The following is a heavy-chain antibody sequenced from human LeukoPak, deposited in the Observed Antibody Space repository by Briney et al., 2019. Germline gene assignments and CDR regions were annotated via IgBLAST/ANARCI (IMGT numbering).Heavy chain of an antibody. D-gene: IGHD6-19*01. CDR2: FDPEDGET. V-gene: IGHV1-24*01. CDR1: VYTLTELS. J-gene: IGHJ4*02. Sequence: ASVKVSCKVSVYTLTELSMHWVRQAPGKGLEWMGGFDPEDGETIYAQKFQGRVTMTEDTSTDTAYMELSSLRSEDTAVYYCASFSIAVAGDFDYWGQGTLVTVSS. CDR3: ASFSIAVAGDFDY.